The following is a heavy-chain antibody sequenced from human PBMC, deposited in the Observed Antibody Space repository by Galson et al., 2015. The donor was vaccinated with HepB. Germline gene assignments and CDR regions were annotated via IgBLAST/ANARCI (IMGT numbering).Heavy chain of an antibody. CDR2: IKSKTDGGTT. Sequence: SLRLSCAASGFTFSNAWMNWVRQAPGKGLEWVGRIKSKTDGGTTDYAAPVKGRFTISRDDSKNTLYLQMNSLKTEDTAVYYCTTDFRGPEASSSWYWGNYYYGMDVWGQGTTVTVSS. D-gene: IGHD6-13*01. V-gene: IGHV3-15*07. CDR3: TTDFRGPEASSSWYWGNYYYGMDV. CDR1: GFTFSNAW. J-gene: IGHJ6*02.